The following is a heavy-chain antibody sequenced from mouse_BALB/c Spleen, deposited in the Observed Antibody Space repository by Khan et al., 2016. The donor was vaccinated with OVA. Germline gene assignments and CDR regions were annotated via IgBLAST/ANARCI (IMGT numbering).Heavy chain of an antibody. CDR1: GFSLSRYN. CDR3: ARAYYGYDGYYAMDY. D-gene: IGHD2-14*01. CDR2: IWGGGGT. V-gene: IGHV2-6-4*01. J-gene: IGHJ4*01. Sequence: QMQLEESGPGLVAPSQSLSITCTVSGFSLSRYNIHWVRQPPGKGLEWLGMIWGGGGTDYNSTLKIRLSIIKDNSKSQVFLKMNSLQTDDTAMYFCARAYYGYDGYYAMDYWGQGTSVTVSS.